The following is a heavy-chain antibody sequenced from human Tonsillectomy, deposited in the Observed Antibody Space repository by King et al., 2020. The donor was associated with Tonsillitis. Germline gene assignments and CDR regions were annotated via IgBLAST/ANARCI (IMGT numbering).Heavy chain of an antibody. Sequence: QLQESGPGLVKPSETLSLTCTVSGGSISSYYWSWIRQPPGKGLEWIGYIYYSGSTYYNPSLQRRVTISVDTSKNQFSLKLGSVTAADTAVYYCAGDCVWGSCFAVWGQGTLVTVSS. J-gene: IGHJ4*02. V-gene: IGHV4-59*01. CDR1: GGSISSYY. D-gene: IGHD3-16*01. CDR2: IYYSGST. CDR3: AGDCVWGSCFAV.